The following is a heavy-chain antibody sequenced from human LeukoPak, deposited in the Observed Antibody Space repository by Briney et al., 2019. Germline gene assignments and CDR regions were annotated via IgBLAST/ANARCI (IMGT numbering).Heavy chain of an antibody. CDR2: ISSSSSYM. J-gene: IGHJ4*02. CDR1: GFSFSSYS. V-gene: IGHV3-21*01. D-gene: IGHD6-6*01. CDR3: ARYDGSSSSGDPYYFDY. Sequence: GGSLRLSCAASGFSFSSYSMNWVRQAPGKGLEWVSLISSSSSYMYSADSVKGRFTISRDNAKNSLYLQMNSLRAEDTAMYYCARYDGSSSSGDPYYFDYWGQGNLVTVSS.